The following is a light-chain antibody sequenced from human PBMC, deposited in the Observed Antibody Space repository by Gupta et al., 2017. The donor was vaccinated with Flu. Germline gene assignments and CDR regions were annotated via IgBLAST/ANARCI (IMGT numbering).Light chain of an antibody. V-gene: IGLV3-19*01. CDR3: NSRDSSGNQWV. J-gene: IGLJ3*02. Sequence: SSELTQDRAVSVALGPTVRITCQGDSLRSYYASWYQQKPGQAPVLVIYGKNNRPSGIPDRFSGSSSGNTASLTITGAQAEDEADYYCNSRDSSGNQWVFGGGTKLTVL. CDR1: SLRSYY. CDR2: GKN.